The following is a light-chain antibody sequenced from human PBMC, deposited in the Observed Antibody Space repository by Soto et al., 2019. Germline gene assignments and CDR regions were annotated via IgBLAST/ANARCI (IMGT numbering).Light chain of an antibody. Sequence: DIQITQSPSTLSASVGDGVTITCRASQRISTWLAWYQQKPGKAPKLLISDASSFETGVPSRFSGSGSGTEFTLTINSLQPDDFATYYCQQYKSYWTFGQGTKVDIK. CDR3: QQYKSYWT. V-gene: IGKV1-5*01. CDR2: DAS. CDR1: QRISTW. J-gene: IGKJ1*01.